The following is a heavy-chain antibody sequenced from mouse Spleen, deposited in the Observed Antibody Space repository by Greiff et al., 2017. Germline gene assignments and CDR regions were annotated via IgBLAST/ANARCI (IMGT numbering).Heavy chain of an antibody. Sequence: QVQLQQPGAELVKPGASVKMSCKASGYTFTSYFITWVKQRPGQGLEWIGDIYPGSGSTNYNEKFKSKATLTVDTSSSTAYMQLSSLTSEDSAVYYCARRPIYYYAMDYWGQGTSVTVSS. V-gene: IGHV1-55*01. CDR1: GYTFTSYF. CDR2: IYPGSGST. J-gene: IGHJ4*01. CDR3: ARRPIYYYAMDY.